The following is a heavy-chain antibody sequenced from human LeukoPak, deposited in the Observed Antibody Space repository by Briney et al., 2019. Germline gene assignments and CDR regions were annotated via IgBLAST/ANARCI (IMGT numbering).Heavy chain of an antibody. D-gene: IGHD6-6*01. J-gene: IGHJ4*02. CDR2: IIPIFGTA. V-gene: IGHV1-69*13. CDR3: ARDLGSSSAADYFDY. Sequence: GASVKVSCKASGYTFTSYGISWVRQAPGQGLEWMGGIIPIFGTANYAQKFQGRVTITADESTSTAYMELSSLRSEDTAVYYCARDLGSSSAADYFDYWGQGTLVTVSS. CDR1: GYTFTSYG.